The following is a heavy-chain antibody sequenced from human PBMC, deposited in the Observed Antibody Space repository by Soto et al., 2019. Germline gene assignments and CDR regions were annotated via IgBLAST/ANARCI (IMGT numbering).Heavy chain of an antibody. Sequence: GSLRLSCAASGFTFSSYAMHWVRQAPGKGLEWVSAIRCSGSNTYYADSVKGRFTISRDNSKNTLYLQMNSLRAEDTAVYYCAMGLRYFDWFLVNWGQGTLVTVSS. CDR2: IRCSGSNT. D-gene: IGHD3-9*01. CDR3: AMGLRYFDWFLVN. CDR1: GFTFSSYA. J-gene: IGHJ4*02. V-gene: IGHV3-23*01.